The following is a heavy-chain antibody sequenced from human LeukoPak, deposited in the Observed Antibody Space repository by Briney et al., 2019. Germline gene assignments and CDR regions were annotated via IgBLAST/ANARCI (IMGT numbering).Heavy chain of an antibody. D-gene: IGHD5-18*01. V-gene: IGHV4-39*07. J-gene: IGHJ5*02. CDR2: INHSGST. CDR1: GGSISSSSYY. Sequence: SETLSLTCTVSGGSISSSSYYWGWIRQPPGKGLEWIGEINHSGSTNYNPSLKSRVTISVDASKNQFSLKLSSVTAADTAVYYCARVGLRGYSYGYRGSWFDPWGQGTLVTVSS. CDR3: ARVGLRGYSYGYRGSWFDP.